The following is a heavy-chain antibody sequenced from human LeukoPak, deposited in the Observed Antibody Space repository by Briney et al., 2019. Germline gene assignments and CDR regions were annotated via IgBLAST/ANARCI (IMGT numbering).Heavy chain of an antibody. CDR1: GFTFDDYA. CDR2: ISWNSGSI. V-gene: IGHV3-9*01. D-gene: IGHD2-2*01. J-gene: IGHJ6*02. CDR3: AKVTIASPADNYYYGMDV. Sequence: GRSLRLSCAASGFTFDDYAMHWVRQASGKGLEGVSGISWNSGSIGYADSVKGRFTNSRDNAKHSLYLQMNSLRAEDTALYYCAKVTIASPADNYYYGMDVWGQGTTVTVSS.